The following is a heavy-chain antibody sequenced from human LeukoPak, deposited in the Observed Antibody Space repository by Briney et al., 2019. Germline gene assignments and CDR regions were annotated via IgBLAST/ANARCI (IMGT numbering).Heavy chain of an antibody. D-gene: IGHD3-3*01. CDR2: IYTSGST. CDR1: GGSISSDDYY. J-gene: IGHJ4*02. V-gene: IGHV4-61*02. Sequence: SETLSLTCTVSGGSISSDDYYWSWIRQPAGKGLEWIGRIYTSGSTNYNPSLKSRVTISVDTSKNQFSLKLSSVTAADTAVYYCARARRLGVASFDYWGQGTLVTVSS. CDR3: ARARRLGVASFDY.